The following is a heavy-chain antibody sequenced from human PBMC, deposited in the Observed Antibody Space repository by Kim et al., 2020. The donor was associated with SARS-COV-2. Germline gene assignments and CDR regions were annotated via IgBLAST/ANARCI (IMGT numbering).Heavy chain of an antibody. J-gene: IGHJ2*01. CDR1: GGSISSGGYY. CDR3: ARVTMVRGWYFDL. CDR2: IYYSGST. D-gene: IGHD3-10*01. V-gene: IGHV4-31*03. Sequence: TLSLTCTVSGGSISSGGYYWSWIRQHPGKGLEWIGYIYYSGSTYYNPSLKSRGTISVDTSKNQFSLKLSSVTAADTAVYYCARVTMVRGWYFDLWGRGTLVTVSS.